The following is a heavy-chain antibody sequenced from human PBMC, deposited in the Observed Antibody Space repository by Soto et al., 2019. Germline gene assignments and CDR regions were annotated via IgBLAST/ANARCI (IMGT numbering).Heavy chain of an antibody. CDR3: ARGIAVAGSYYYYYGMDV. CDR1: GYTFTSYD. V-gene: IGHV1-8*01. Sequence: ASVKVSCTASGYTFTSYDINWVRQATGQGLEWMGGMNPNSGNTGYAQKFQGRVTMTRNDSMSTAYMELSSLRSEDTAVYYCARGIAVAGSYYYYYGMDVWGQGTTVTVSS. CDR2: MNPNSGNT. D-gene: IGHD6-19*01. J-gene: IGHJ6*02.